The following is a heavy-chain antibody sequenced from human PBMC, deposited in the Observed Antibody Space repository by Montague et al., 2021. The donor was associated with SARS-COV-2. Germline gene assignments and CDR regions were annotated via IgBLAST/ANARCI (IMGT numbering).Heavy chain of an antibody. CDR2: IYTTGST. V-gene: IGHV4-61*02. CDR1: CDSITSDVSY. D-gene: IGHD2/OR15-2a*01. Sequence: TLSLTCNVSCDSITSDVSYWSWIRQPAGKGLEWIGRIYTTGSTNYNPSLKSRLTISLDTSKNQFSLKLSSVTAADTAVYYCARDDFRWDFDCWGQGTLVTVSS. CDR3: ARDDFRWDFDC. J-gene: IGHJ4*02.